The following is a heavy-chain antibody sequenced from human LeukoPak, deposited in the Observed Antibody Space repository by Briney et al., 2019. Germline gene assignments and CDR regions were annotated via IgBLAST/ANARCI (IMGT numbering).Heavy chain of an antibody. Sequence: SETLSLTCTVSGGSISSYYWSWIRQPPGKGLEWIGYIYYSGSTNYNPSLKSRVTISVDTSKNQFSLKLSSVTAADTAVYYCARGSPSQYCSGGSCYGAFDIWGQGTMDIVSS. V-gene: IGHV4-59*01. CDR1: GGSISSYY. J-gene: IGHJ3*02. CDR3: ARGSPSQYCSGGSCYGAFDI. CDR2: IYYSGST. D-gene: IGHD2-15*01.